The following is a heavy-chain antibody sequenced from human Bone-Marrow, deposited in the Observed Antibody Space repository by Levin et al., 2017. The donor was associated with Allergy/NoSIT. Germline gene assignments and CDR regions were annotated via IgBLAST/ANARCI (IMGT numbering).Heavy chain of an antibody. CDR3: ARHLRIPYYFYGMDV. V-gene: IGHV4-59*08. Sequence: SETLSLTCTVSGGSVSNYYWSWIRQPPGKGLECIGYMFYSGSANYNPSLKSRVTISVDTSTNQFSLKLSSVTAADQAVYYCARHLRIPYYFYGMDVWGPGTTVTVSS. J-gene: IGHJ6*02. CDR2: MFYSGSA. CDR1: GGSVSNYY. D-gene: IGHD2-15*01.